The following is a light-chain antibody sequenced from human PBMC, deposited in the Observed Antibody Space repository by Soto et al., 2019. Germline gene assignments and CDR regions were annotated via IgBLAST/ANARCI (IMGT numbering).Light chain of an antibody. V-gene: IGLV8-61*01. CDR1: SGSVSTTYY. CDR2: NTN. Sequence: QTVVTQERSFSVSPGGTVTLTCGLNSGSVSTTYYPSWYQQTPGQAPRTLIYNTNARSSGVPDRFSGSILGNKAALTITGAQADDEFDYYCVLYMGSGIWVFGGGTKVTVL. CDR3: VLYMGSGIWV. J-gene: IGLJ3*02.